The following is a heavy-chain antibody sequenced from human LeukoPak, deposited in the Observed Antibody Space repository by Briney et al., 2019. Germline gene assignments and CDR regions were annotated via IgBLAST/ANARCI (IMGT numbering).Heavy chain of an antibody. Sequence: SQTLSLTCAISGDSVSGNTVTWSWIRQSPSRGLEWLGRTYYRSKWYNDYALSVKGRISVNPDTSKNQLSLQLNSVTPEDTAVYYCARGLWPYFDFWGQGTLVTVSS. CDR3: ARGLWPYFDF. D-gene: IGHD3-16*01. CDR1: GDSVSGNTVT. CDR2: TYYRSKWYN. V-gene: IGHV6-1*01. J-gene: IGHJ4*02.